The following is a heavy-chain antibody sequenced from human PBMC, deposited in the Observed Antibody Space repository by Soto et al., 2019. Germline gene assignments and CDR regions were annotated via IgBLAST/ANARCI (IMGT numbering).Heavy chain of an antibody. V-gene: IGHV4-30-2*01. CDR3: ARAVAPYLGTWFDP. Sequence: PSETLSPTCAVSGGSISRGNSYSCSWIRQPPGKGLEWSGSISHTGSTSYNPSLKGRVTMSVDKSKNQFSLKLSSVTAADMAVYYCARAVAPYLGTWFDPWGQGTLVTVSS. CDR2: ISHTGST. CDR1: GGSISRGNSYS. J-gene: IGHJ5*02. D-gene: IGHD3-16*01.